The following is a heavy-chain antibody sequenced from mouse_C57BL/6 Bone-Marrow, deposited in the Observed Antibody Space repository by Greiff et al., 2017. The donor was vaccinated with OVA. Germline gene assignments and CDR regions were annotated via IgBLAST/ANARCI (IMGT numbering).Heavy chain of an antibody. CDR2: LRSKSNNYAT. CDR1: GFSFNTYA. Sequence: GGGLVQPKGSLKLSCAASGFSFNTYAMNWVRQAPGKGLAWVARLRSKSNNYATYYADSVKDRVTISSDDSESMLYLQMKNLKTEDTAMEDCVRSEEGYDLDYWGQGTTLTVSS. CDR3: VRSEEGYDLDY. J-gene: IGHJ2*01. D-gene: IGHD2-2*01. V-gene: IGHV10-1*01.